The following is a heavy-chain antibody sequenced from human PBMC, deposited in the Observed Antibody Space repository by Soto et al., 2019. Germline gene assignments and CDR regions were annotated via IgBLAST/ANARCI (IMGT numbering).Heavy chain of an antibody. Sequence: SETLSLTCTVSGGSISSYYWSWIRQPPGKGLEWIGYIYYSGSTNYNPSLKSRVTISVDTSKNQFSLKLSSVTAADTAVYYCARGFFATGTFDYWGQGTLVTVSS. J-gene: IGHJ4*02. CDR3: ARGFFATGTFDY. CDR2: IYYSGST. V-gene: IGHV4-59*01. D-gene: IGHD1-7*01. CDR1: GGSISSYY.